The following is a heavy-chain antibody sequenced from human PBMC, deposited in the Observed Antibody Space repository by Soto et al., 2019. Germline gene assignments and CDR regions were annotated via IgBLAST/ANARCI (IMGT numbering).Heavy chain of an antibody. D-gene: IGHD7-27*01. Sequence: PSETLSLTCSVSGGSISSSSHHWGWILHPPGEGLEWIGTISYSVSTFYNPSLKSRVSITADTSKNRFSLRLTSVTAADTAVYFCSGDRSTWVWADYWGKGNLVTISS. V-gene: IGHV4-39*01. CDR2: ISYSVST. J-gene: IGHJ4*02. CDR1: GGSISSSSHH. CDR3: SGDRSTWVWADY.